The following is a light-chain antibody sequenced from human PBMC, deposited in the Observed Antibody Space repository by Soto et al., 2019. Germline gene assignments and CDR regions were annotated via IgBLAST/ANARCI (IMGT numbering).Light chain of an antibody. CDR2: GAS. CDR3: QQYGSSSS. J-gene: IGKJ4*01. Sequence: EIVLTQSPGTLSLSPGERATLSCRASQSVSSSYLVWYQQKPGQAPRLLIYGASSRATGIPDRFSGSGSGTDFTLTISRLEPEDFAVYYCQQYGSSSSFGGGTKVEI. CDR1: QSVSSSY. V-gene: IGKV3-20*01.